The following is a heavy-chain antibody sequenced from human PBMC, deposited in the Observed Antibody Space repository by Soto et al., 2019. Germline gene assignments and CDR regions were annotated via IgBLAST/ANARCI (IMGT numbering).Heavy chain of an antibody. D-gene: IGHD3-3*01. CDR2: ISGSGGST. J-gene: IGHJ4*02. V-gene: IGHV3-23*01. CDR1: GFTFSSYA. CDR3: AKNPLGDRYDFWSGYFGSYYFAY. Sequence: PGGSLRLSCAASGFTFSSYAMSWVRQAPGKGLEWVSAISGSGGSTYYADSVKGRFTISRDNSKNTLYLQMNSLRAEDTAVYYCAKNPLGDRYDFWSGYFGSYYFAYWGQGTLVTVSS.